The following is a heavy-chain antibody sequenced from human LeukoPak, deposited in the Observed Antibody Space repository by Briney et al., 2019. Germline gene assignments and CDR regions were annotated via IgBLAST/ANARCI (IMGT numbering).Heavy chain of an antibody. CDR2: IIPIFGTA. J-gene: IGHJ4*02. D-gene: IGHD3-22*01. Sequence: GASVKVSCKASGGTFSSYAISWVRQAPGQGLEWMGGIIPIFGTANYAQKFQGRVTITTDESTSTAYMELSSLRSEDTAVYYCARAITMIVVDDYWGQGTLVTVSS. V-gene: IGHV1-69*05. CDR1: GGTFSSYA. CDR3: ARAITMIVVDDY.